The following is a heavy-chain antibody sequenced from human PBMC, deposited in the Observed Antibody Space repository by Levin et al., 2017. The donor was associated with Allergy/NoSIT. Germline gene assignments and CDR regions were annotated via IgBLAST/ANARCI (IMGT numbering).Heavy chain of an antibody. CDR1: GFTFGDYA. D-gene: IGHD3-22*01. Sequence: GGSLRLSCRTSGFTFGDYAMTWFRQAPGKGLEWMSLIRSKDYGGTTEYAASVKGRFTISRDDSKSIAYLQMNSLKTEDTAVYYCTRGHTFYDSSGYRRQNFDYWGQGTLVTVSS. CDR3: TRGHTFYDSSGYRRQNFDY. J-gene: IGHJ4*02. V-gene: IGHV3-49*03. CDR2: IRSKDYGGTT.